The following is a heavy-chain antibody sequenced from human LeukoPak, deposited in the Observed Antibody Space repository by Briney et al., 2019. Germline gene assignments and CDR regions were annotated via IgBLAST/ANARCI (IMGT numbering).Heavy chain of an antibody. J-gene: IGHJ3*02. CDR2: ISGSGGST. D-gene: IGHD6-6*01. CDR3: AKSTHEYSSSSGVPYLDAFDI. Sequence: PGGSLRLSCAASGFTFSSYAMSWVRQAPGKGLEWVSAISGSGGSTYYADSVKGRFTISRDNSKNTLYLQMNSLRAEDTAVYCCAKSTHEYSSSSGVPYLDAFDIWGQGTMVTVSS. CDR1: GFTFSSYA. V-gene: IGHV3-23*01.